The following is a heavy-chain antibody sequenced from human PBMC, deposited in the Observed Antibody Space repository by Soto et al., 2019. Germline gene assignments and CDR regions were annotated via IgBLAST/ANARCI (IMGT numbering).Heavy chain of an antibody. D-gene: IGHD6-6*01. Sequence: QMQLQESGPGLVKPSQTLSLTCAVSGGSINSDAYYWSWIRQPPGKGLEWIGHLYYSGRTYYSPSLESQLTISQAPSKNQFSLRLSSVNASDTAVYYCARDRSNSPDYFDYWGQGTLVTVSS. J-gene: IGHJ4*02. V-gene: IGHV4-30-4*01. CDR3: ARDRSNSPDYFDY. CDR2: LYYSGRT. CDR1: GGSINSDAYY.